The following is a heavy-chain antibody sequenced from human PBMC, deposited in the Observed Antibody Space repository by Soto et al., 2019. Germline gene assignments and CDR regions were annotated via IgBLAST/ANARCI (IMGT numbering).Heavy chain of an antibody. CDR2: ISGSGGTT. Sequence: GGSLRLSCAASGCTLISYAMSWVRQAPGKGLEWVSAISGSGGTTYYADSVKGRFTISRDTSKNTLYLQMNSLRAEDTAVYYCAKVERYYYDSSGYYSSPLFWGQGTLVTVSS. J-gene: IGHJ4*02. D-gene: IGHD3-22*01. CDR3: AKVERYYYDSSGYYSSPLF. V-gene: IGHV3-23*01. CDR1: GCTLISYA.